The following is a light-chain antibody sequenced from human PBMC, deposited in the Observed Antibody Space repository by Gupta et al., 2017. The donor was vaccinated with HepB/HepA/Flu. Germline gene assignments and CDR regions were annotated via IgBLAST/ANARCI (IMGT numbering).Light chain of an antibody. J-gene: IGKJ3*01. CDR2: AAS. V-gene: IGKV1-39*01. Sequence: DIQMTQSPSSLSASVGDRVTISCRTSQNVKNYLNWYQQKPGRAPRFLIFAASTLQSGVPSRFSGTGSGTDFNLTVSSLQPEDFATYYCQETDDSPLVTFGHGTKV. CDR1: QNVKNY. CDR3: QETDDSPLVT.